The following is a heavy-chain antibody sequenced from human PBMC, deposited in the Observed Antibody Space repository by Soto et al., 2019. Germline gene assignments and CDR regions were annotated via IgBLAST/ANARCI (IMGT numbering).Heavy chain of an antibody. CDR1: AGSISGYY. D-gene: IGHD2-2*03. CDR3: SRPADMDDYYFDY. Sequence: QVQLQESGPGLVKPSETLSLTCTVSAGSISGYYWSWIRQPPGKGLEGIGYIYYSWSTNYNPSFKRRVTMSVDTSKNPFSLKMSFVNAAATAVYYCSRPADMDDYYFDYWGQGTLVTVSS. V-gene: IGHV4-59*01. J-gene: IGHJ4*02. CDR2: IYYSWST.